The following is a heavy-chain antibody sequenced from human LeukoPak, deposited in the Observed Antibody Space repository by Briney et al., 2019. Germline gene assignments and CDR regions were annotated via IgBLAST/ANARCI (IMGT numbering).Heavy chain of an antibody. CDR1: GFTFSSYS. Sequence: GGSLRLSCAASGFTFSSYSMNWVRQAPGKGLEWVSSISSSSSCIYYADSVKGRYTISRDNAKNSLYLQMNSLRAEDTAVYYCARGPYCGGDCSSPAEYFQHWGQGTLVTVSS. V-gene: IGHV3-21*01. J-gene: IGHJ1*01. D-gene: IGHD2-21*02. CDR3: ARGPYCGGDCSSPAEYFQH. CDR2: ISSSSSCI.